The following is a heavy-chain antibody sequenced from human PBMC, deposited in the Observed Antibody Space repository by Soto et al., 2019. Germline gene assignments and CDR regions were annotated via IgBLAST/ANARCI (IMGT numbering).Heavy chain of an antibody. V-gene: IGHV3-30-3*01. Sequence: QVQLVESGGGVVQPGRSLRLSCAASGFTFSSYAMHWVRQAPGKGLEWVAGISYDGSNKYYADSVKGRFTISRDNSKNTLYLQMNSLRAEDTAVYYCARDRFDAFDIWGQGTMVTVSS. CDR3: ARDRFDAFDI. J-gene: IGHJ3*02. CDR1: GFTFSSYA. CDR2: ISYDGSNK.